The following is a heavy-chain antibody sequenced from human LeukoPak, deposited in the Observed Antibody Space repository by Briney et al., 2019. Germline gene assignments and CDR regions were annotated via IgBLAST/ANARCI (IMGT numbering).Heavy chain of an antibody. D-gene: IGHD2-21*01. J-gene: IGHJ4*02. CDR1: GGTFSSYA. V-gene: IGHV1-8*02. CDR3: ARAAWVSTSSKYYFDN. Sequence: ASVKVSCKASGGTFSSYAINWVRQATGQGLEWMGWMNPNSGNTGYAQKFQGRVTMTRNTSISTAYMELSSLRSEDTALYYCARAAWVSTSSKYYFDNWGQGTLVTVSS. CDR2: MNPNSGNT.